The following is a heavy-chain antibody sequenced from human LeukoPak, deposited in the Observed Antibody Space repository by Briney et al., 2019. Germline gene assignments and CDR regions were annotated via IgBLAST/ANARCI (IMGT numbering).Heavy chain of an antibody. J-gene: IGHJ2*01. D-gene: IGHD6-19*01. CDR2: TYDGGST. V-gene: IGHV4-59*01. CDR3: ARGPQSTGGWPRYWYFDL. CDR1: GGSFRSYY. Sequence: PSETLSLTCSVSGGSFRSYYWTWIRQPPGKGLAWIGYTYDGGSTDYTPSLKTRVTISVDTSKKQFSLKMTSVTAADTAVYFCARGPQSTGGWPRYWYFDLWGRGTVVTVSS.